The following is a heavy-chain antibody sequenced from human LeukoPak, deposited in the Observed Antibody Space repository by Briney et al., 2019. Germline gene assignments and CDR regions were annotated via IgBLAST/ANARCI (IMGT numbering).Heavy chain of an antibody. CDR3: ARVRSYYYDKGVFDY. J-gene: IGHJ4*02. Sequence: EINHSGSTNYNPSLKSRITISVDTSKNQFSLKLSSVTAADTAVYYCARVRSYYYDKGVFDYWGQGTLVTVSS. CDR2: INHSGST. V-gene: IGHV4-34*01. D-gene: IGHD3-22*01.